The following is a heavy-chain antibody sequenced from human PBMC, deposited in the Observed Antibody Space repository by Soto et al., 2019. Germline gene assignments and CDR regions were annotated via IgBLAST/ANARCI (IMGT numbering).Heavy chain of an antibody. D-gene: IGHD6-6*01. Sequence: QVQLVESGGGVVQPGRSLRLSCAASGFTFSSYAMHWVRQAPGKGLEWVAVISYDGSNKYYADSVKGRLTISRDNSKNTLYLQMNSLRAEDTAVYYCARERIAARYYYGMDVWGQGTTVTVSS. J-gene: IGHJ6*02. CDR2: ISYDGSNK. CDR1: GFTFSSYA. CDR3: ARERIAARYYYGMDV. V-gene: IGHV3-30-3*01.